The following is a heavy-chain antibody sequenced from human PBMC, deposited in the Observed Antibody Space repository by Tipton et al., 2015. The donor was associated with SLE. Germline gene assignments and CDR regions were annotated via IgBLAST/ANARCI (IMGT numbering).Heavy chain of an antibody. Sequence: GLVKPSETLSLTCTVSSGSVSSGAYYWSWIRQHPGKGLEWIGYVFSSGTTYYNPSLQGRLTMSVDKSKNQFSLKLSSVTAADTAVYYCARDSSGMGYYWLDPWGQGTLVTVSS. J-gene: IGHJ5*02. CDR2: VFSSGTT. CDR1: SGSVSSGAYY. CDR3: ARDSSGMGYYWLDP. V-gene: IGHV4-31*03. D-gene: IGHD3-10*01.